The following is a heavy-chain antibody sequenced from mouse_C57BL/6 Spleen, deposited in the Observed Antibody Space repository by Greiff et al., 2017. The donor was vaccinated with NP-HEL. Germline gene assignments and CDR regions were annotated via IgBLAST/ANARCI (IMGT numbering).Heavy chain of an antibody. Sequence: QVQLKQSGAELVRPGASVTLSCKASGYTFTDYEMHWVKQTPVHGLEWIGAIDPETGGTAYNQKFKGKAILTADKSSSTAYMELRSLTSEDSAVYYCTSHKVTGFDYWGQGTTLTVSS. J-gene: IGHJ2*01. CDR1: GYTFTDYE. CDR2: IDPETGGT. CDR3: TSHKVTGFDY. D-gene: IGHD2-1*01. V-gene: IGHV1-15*01.